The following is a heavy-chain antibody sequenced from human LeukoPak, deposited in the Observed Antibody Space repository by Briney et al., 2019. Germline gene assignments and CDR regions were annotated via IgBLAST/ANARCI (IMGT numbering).Heavy chain of an antibody. J-gene: IGHJ4*02. CDR3: ARGKWFGELLPLNYFDY. CDR1: GGTFSSYA. Sequence: SVKVSCKASGGTFSSYAISWVRQAPGQGLEWMGGIIPIFGTANYAQKFQGRVTITADESTSTAYMELSSLRSEDTAVYYCARGKWFGELLPLNYFDYWGQGTLVTVSS. D-gene: IGHD3-10*01. V-gene: IGHV1-69*13. CDR2: IIPIFGTA.